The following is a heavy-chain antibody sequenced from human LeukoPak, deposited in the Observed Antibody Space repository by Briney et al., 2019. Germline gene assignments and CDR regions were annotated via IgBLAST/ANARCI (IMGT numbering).Heavy chain of an antibody. V-gene: IGHV3-30*03. CDR2: ISYDGSNK. Sequence: GGSLRLSCAASGFTFSSYGMHWVRQAPGKGLEWVAVISYDGSNKYYADSVKGRFTISRDNSKNTLYLQMNSLRAEDTAVYYCAREGNGYSYGYGWGQGTLVTVSS. D-gene: IGHD5-18*01. CDR3: AREGNGYSYGYG. CDR1: GFTFSSYG. J-gene: IGHJ4*02.